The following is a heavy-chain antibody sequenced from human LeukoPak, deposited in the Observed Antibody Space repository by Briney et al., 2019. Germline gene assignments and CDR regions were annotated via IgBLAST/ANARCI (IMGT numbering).Heavy chain of an antibody. CDR1: GGSISSGGYS. Sequence: SETLSLTCAVSGGSISSGGYSWSWIRQPPGKGLEWIGYIYHSGSTYYNPSLKSRVTISVDTSKNQFSLKLSSVTAADTAVYYCARPSSSSPYGMDVWGQGTTVTVSS. J-gene: IGHJ6*02. CDR2: IYHSGST. D-gene: IGHD2-2*01. CDR3: ARPSSSSPYGMDV. V-gene: IGHV4-30-2*01.